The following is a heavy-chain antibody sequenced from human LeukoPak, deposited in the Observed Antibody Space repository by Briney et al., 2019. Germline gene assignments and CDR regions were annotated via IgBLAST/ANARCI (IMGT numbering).Heavy chain of an antibody. D-gene: IGHD5-12*01. CDR1: GYTFTSYA. Sequence: ASVKVSCKASGYTFTSYAMHWVRQAPGQRLEWMGWINAGNGNTRYSQKFQGRVTITRDTSASTAYMELSSLRSEDTAVYYCARVGTTSPFDYWGQGTLVTVSS. J-gene: IGHJ4*02. CDR2: INAGNGNT. V-gene: IGHV1-3*01. CDR3: ARVGTTSPFDY.